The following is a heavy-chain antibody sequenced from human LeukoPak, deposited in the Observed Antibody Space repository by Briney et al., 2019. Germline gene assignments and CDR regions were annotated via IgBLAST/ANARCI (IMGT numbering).Heavy chain of an antibody. Sequence: SETLSLTCAASGGSIGSGNWWSWVRQPPGKGLEWIGEIYHSGSTNYNPSLKSRVTISVDKSKNQFSLKLTSVTAADTAVYYCARIGNYYFDYWGQGTLVTVSS. V-gene: IGHV4-4*02. CDR3: ARIGNYYFDY. D-gene: IGHD1-1*01. CDR2: IYHSGST. J-gene: IGHJ4*02. CDR1: GGSIGSGNW.